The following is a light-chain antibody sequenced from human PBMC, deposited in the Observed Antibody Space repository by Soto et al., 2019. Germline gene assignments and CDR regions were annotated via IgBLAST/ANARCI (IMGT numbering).Light chain of an antibody. J-gene: IGKJ4*01. CDR3: QQASSFPLT. CDR1: QGINNW. V-gene: IGKV1-12*01. CDR2: DAS. Sequence: DIQMTQSPSSVSASVGDRVTITCRASQGINNWLAWYQQKAGKAPKLLIYDASSLEGGVPSRFSGSGSGTDFTLTITSLQPEDFATYYCQQASSFPLTFGGGTKVEIK.